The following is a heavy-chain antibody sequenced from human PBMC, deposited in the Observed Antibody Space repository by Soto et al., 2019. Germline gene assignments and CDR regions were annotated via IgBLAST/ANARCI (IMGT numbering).Heavy chain of an antibody. Sequence: PGGSLRLSCAASGFTFSSYAMTWFRQAPGKGLEWVSGISTSGDGTYYADSVKGRFTISRDNSKNTLCLQMNSLRAEDTAVYYCATLARTKDFDYWGQGTLVTVSS. D-gene: IGHD2-8*01. CDR2: ISTSGDGT. CDR3: ATLARTKDFDY. J-gene: IGHJ4*02. V-gene: IGHV3-23*01. CDR1: GFTFSSYA.